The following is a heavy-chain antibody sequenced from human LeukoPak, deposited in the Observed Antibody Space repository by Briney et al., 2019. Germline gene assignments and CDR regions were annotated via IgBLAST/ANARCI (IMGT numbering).Heavy chain of an antibody. CDR2: MNPSNGNT. J-gene: IGHJ6*03. CDR3: ARGVRGRTTVIYYYYYMDV. D-gene: IGHD4-11*01. V-gene: IGHV1-8*01. CDR1: GYTFTSYA. Sequence: ASVKVSCKASGYTFTSYAINWVRQATGQGLEWMGWMNPSNGNTGYAQKFQGRVTITRNTSISTAYMELSSLRSEDTAVYYCARGVRGRTTVIYYYYYMDVWGKGTTVTVSS.